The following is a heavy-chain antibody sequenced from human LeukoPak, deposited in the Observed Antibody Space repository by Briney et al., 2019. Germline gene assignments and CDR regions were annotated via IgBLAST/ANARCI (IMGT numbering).Heavy chain of an antibody. J-gene: IGHJ4*02. Sequence: SETLSLTCTVTGDSINSLDLWSWVRQPPGKGLEWIGEMYLSGTTHSNPSVKSRVTISIDKSKNQFFLNLSSVTAADTAVYYCAGLVGRYSSGLYYYYFDYWGQGTLVTVSS. CDR2: MYLSGTT. D-gene: IGHD3-22*01. CDR3: AGLVGRYSSGLYYYYFDY. CDR1: GDSINSLDL. V-gene: IGHV4-4*02.